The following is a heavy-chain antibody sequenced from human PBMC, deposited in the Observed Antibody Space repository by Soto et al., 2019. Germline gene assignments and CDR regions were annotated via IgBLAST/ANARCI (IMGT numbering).Heavy chain of an antibody. V-gene: IGHV1-18*01. D-gene: IGHD1-26*01. CDR3: ASDGLLGDTQGSWFGP. CDR1: GYTFASYG. CDR2: ISGYNGNT. Sequence: QVQLVQSGAEVKEPGASVKVSCKASGYTFASYGINWVRQAPGQGLEWMGWISGYNGNTKYAQKFQGRVTVTTDTSPSTGDMERRSRRYDDTAVYYCASDGLLGDTQGSWFGPWGQGTLVTVSS. J-gene: IGHJ5*02.